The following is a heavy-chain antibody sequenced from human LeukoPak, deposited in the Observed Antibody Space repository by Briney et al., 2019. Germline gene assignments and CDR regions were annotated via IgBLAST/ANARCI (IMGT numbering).Heavy chain of an antibody. D-gene: IGHD2-21*02. Sequence: GGSLRLSCAAPGFTFSSYAMHWVRQAPGKGLEWVAVISYDGSNKYYADSVKGRFTISRDNAKNSLYLQMNSLRAEDTAVYYCARGGDYYPFLWGQGTLVTVSS. CDR3: ARGGDYYPFL. CDR2: ISYDGSNK. J-gene: IGHJ4*02. CDR1: GFTFSSYA. V-gene: IGHV3-30-3*01.